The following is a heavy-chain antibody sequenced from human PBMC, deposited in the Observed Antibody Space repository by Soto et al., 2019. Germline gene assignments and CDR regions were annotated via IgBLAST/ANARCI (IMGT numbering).Heavy chain of an antibody. V-gene: IGHV3-23*01. Sequence: GGSLRLSCAASGFTFSSYAMSWVRQAPGKGLEWVSAISGSGGSTYYADSVKGRFTISRDNSKNTLYLQMNSLRAEDKAVYYCAKDLYLLNRYFDWLQAEGDVWGQGTTVTVSS. CDR2: ISGSGGST. CDR3: AKDLYLLNRYFDWLQAEGDV. J-gene: IGHJ6*02. CDR1: GFTFSSYA. D-gene: IGHD3-9*01.